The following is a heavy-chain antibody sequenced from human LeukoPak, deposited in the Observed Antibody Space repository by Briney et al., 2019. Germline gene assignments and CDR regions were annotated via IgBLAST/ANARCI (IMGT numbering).Heavy chain of an antibody. CDR2: IYYSGST. J-gene: IGHJ4*02. CDR1: GGSISSSSYY. D-gene: IGHD1-26*01. Sequence: PSETLSLTCTVSGGSISSSSYYWGWIRQPPGKGLEWIGSIYYSGSTYYNPSLKSRVTISVDTSKNQFSLKLSSVTAADTAVYYCARQRRGPLLVGATYFDYWGQGTLVTVSS. V-gene: IGHV4-39*01. CDR3: ARQRRGPLLVGATYFDY.